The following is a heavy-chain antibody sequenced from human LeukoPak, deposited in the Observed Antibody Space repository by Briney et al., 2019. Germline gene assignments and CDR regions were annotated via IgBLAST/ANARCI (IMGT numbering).Heavy chain of an antibody. CDR3: ARHPFATPFDY. V-gene: IGHV4-59*08. D-gene: IGHD2-15*01. J-gene: IGHJ4*02. Sequence: SETLSLTCYVSGGSISNYYWSWIRQPPGKGLEWIGYMYHTGHTMYNSSLKSRVTMSLDTSKNHFSLRLSSVTAADTAVYYCARHPFATPFDYWGPGTLVTVSS. CDR2: MYHTGHT. CDR1: GGSISNYY.